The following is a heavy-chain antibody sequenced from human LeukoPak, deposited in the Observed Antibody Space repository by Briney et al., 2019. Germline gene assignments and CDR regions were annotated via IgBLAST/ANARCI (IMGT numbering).Heavy chain of an antibody. CDR3: AKVIAVVGTQGIDH. CDR2: ISGSGGSST. CDR1: GFTFRSYD. Sequence: GGSLRLSCAASGFTFRSYDMSWVRQAPGKGLEWVSGISGSGGSSTYYEDSVKGRFTISRDNSKNTLYLQMNSLRAEDTAVYYCAKVIAVVGTQGIDHWGQGTLVTASS. J-gene: IGHJ4*02. V-gene: IGHV3-23*01. D-gene: IGHD6-13*01.